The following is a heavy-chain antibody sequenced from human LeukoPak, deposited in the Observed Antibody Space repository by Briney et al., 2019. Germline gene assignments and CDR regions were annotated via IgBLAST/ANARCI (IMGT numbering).Heavy chain of an antibody. J-gene: IGHJ4*02. V-gene: IGHV4-39*01. CDR3: AKHYMGSSYNHGLDC. CDR2: IYYSGTT. D-gene: IGHD3-10*01. CDR1: GGSISSDNYY. Sequence: SETLSLTCTVSGGSISSDNYYWGWIRQPPGKGLEWIGSIYYSGTTYYNPSLKSRVTISVDTSRNQFSLKLSSVTAADTALYYCAKHYMGSSYNHGLDCWGQGTLVTVSS.